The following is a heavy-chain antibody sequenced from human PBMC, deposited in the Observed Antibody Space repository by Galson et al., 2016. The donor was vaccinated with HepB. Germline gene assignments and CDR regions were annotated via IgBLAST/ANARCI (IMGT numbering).Heavy chain of an antibody. Sequence: PALVKPTQTLTLTCTVSGFSPSSNEVGVGWIRQPPGKALEWLALIYWDDDKRYSPSLKNRLTITKDISKNQVVLTMTNTDPVDTATYYCVHRRSRTYYFDYWGQGTLVTVSS. J-gene: IGHJ4*02. V-gene: IGHV2-5*02. CDR1: GFSPSSNEVG. CDR2: IYWDDDK. CDR3: VHRRSRTYYFDY.